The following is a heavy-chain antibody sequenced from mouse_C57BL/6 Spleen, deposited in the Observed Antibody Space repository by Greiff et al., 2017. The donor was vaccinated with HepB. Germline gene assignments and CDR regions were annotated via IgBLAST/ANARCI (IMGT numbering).Heavy chain of an antibody. CDR3: ARRKGGWYFDV. CDR2: ISSGSSTI. V-gene: IGHV5-17*01. CDR1: GFTFSDYG. Sequence: EVKLMESGGGLVKPGGSLKLSCAASGFTFSDYGMHWVRQAPEKGLEWVAYISSGSSTIYYADTVKGRFTISRDNAKNTLFLQLTSLRSEDTAMYYCARRKGGWYFDVWGTGTTVTVSS. J-gene: IGHJ1*03.